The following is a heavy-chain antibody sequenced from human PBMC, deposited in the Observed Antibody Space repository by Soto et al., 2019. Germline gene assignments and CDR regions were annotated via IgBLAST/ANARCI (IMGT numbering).Heavy chain of an antibody. J-gene: IGHJ5*02. D-gene: IGHD3-10*01. CDR1: GFTVSSNY. V-gene: IGHV3-53*04. Sequence: GGSLRLSCAASGFTVSSNYMSWVRQAPGKGLEWVSVIYSGGSTYYADSVKGRFTISRHNSKNTLYLQMNSLRAEDTAVYYCARYITMVRGNWFDPWGLGTLVTVSS. CDR2: IYSGGST. CDR3: ARYITMVRGNWFDP.